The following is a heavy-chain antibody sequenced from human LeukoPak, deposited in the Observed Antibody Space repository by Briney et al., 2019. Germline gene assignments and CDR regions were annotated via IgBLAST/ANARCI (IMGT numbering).Heavy chain of an antibody. CDR3: ARPKTETGYDAFDI. J-gene: IGHJ3*02. Sequence: GESLKISCKGSGYSFANYGIGWVRQMPGKGLEWMGIVYPGDSTARYSPSFQGQVTVSADESISTAYLHWSSLKASDTAVYYCARPKTETGYDAFDIWGQGTMVTVSS. D-gene: IGHD2-15*01. CDR1: GYSFANYG. V-gene: IGHV5-51*01. CDR2: VYPGDSTA.